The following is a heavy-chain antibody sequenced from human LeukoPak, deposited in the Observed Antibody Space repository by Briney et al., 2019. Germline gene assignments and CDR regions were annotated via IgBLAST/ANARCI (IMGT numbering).Heavy chain of an antibody. CDR1: GGTFSSYA. V-gene: IGHV1-69*01. D-gene: IGHD4-17*01. CDR2: IIPIFGTA. Sequence: SVRVSCKASGGTFSSYAISWVRQAPGQGLEWMGGIIPIFGTANYAQKFQGRVTITADESTSTAYMELSSLRSEGTAVYYCARHYGDYVVGNWFDPWGQGTLVTVSS. J-gene: IGHJ5*02. CDR3: ARHYGDYVVGNWFDP.